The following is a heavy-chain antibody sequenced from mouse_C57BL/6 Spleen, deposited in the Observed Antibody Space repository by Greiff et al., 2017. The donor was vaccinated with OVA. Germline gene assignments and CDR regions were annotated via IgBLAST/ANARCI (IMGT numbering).Heavy chain of an antibody. D-gene: IGHD1-1*01. CDR3: ARFYYGSSPLYAMDY. J-gene: IGHJ4*01. Sequence: VQVVESGAELARPGASVKMSCKASGYTFTSYTMHWVKQRPGQGLEWIGYINPSSGYTKYNQKFKDKATLTADKSSSTAYMQLSSLTSEDSAVYYCARFYYGSSPLYAMDYWGQGTSVTVSS. CDR2: INPSSGYT. CDR1: GYTFTSYT. V-gene: IGHV1-4*01.